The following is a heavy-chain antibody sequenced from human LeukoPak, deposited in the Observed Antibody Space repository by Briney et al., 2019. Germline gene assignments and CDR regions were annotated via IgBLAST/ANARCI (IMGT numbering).Heavy chain of an antibody. CDR3: ARPGKTYSSSSRYFDY. J-gene: IGHJ4*02. V-gene: IGHV4-34*01. CDR2: INHSGST. D-gene: IGHD6-6*01. CDR1: GGSFSGYY. Sequence: SETLSLTCAVYGGSFSGYYWSWIRQPPGKGLEWIGEINHSGSTNYNPSLKSRVTISVDTSKNQFSLKLSFVTAADTAVYYCARPGKTYSSSSRYFDYWGQGTLVTVSS.